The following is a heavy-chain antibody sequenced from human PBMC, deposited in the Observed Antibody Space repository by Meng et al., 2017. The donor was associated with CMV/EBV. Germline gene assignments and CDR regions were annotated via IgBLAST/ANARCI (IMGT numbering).Heavy chain of an antibody. D-gene: IGHD5-12*01. CDR1: GASISSMIYY. V-gene: IGHV4-39*07. CDR2: IYYSGTT. J-gene: IGHJ4*02. Sequence: GSLRLSCNVSGASISSMIYYWGWIRQSPGKGLEWIGSIYYSGTTYHSPSFKSRVTLSIDTAKNQFSMSLRSVGVADTAVYYCARSSGYKAFLDYWGLGMQVTVSS. CDR3: ARSSGYKAFLDY.